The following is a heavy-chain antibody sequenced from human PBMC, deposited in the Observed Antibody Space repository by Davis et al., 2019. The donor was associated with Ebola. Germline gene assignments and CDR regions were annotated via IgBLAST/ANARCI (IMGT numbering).Heavy chain of an antibody. J-gene: IGHJ2*01. CDR3: ARDSSAYYYDSSGYGSYWYFDL. Sequence: MPSETLSLTCTVSGGSISSYYWSWIRQPPGKGLEWIGYIYYSGSTYYNPSLKSRVTISVDTSKNQFSLKLSSVTAADTAVYYCARDSSAYYYDSSGYGSYWYFDLWGRGTLVTVSS. CDR2: IYYSGST. V-gene: IGHV4-59*01. CDR1: GGSISSYY. D-gene: IGHD3-22*01.